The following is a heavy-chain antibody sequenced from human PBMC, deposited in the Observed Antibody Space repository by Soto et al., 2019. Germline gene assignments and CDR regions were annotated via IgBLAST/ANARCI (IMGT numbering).Heavy chain of an antibody. CDR3: TTDGFFSSWYCMDV. J-gene: IGHJ6*02. CDR2: IKSKTDGGTT. V-gene: IGHV3-15*01. Sequence: PGGSLRLSCAASGFSFSNAWMSWVRQAPGKGLEWVGRIKSKTDGGTTDYAAPVKGRFTISRDDSKNTLYLQMKSLKTEDTAVYYCTTDGFFSSWYCMDVWGQGTTVTVSS. CDR1: GFSFSNAW. D-gene: IGHD6-13*01.